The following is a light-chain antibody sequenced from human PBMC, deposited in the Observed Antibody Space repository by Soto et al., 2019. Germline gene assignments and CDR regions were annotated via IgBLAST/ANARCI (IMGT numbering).Light chain of an antibody. CDR3: QQYNNWPGT. Sequence: EIVMTQSPATLSVSPGERATVSCRASQSVSSNLAWYQQKPGQAPRLLIYGASTRATGIPARFSGSGSGTEFTLTISSLQSEDFAVYYCQQYNNWPGTFGGGTKVEIK. CDR1: QSVSSN. J-gene: IGKJ4*01. V-gene: IGKV3-15*01. CDR2: GAS.